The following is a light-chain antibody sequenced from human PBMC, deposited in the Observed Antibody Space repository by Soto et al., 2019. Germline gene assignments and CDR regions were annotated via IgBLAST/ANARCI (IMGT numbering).Light chain of an antibody. CDR1: SSDVGSYNL. V-gene: IGLV2-23*03. CDR2: EGT. Sequence: QSVLTQPASVSGSPGQSITISCTGTSSDVGSYNLVSWYQQHPGKAPKVMIYEGTKRPSGVSNRFSGSKSGNTASLTISGLQAEDEAYYHCCSYAGSSTVVFGTGTKVTVL. CDR3: CSYAGSSTVV. J-gene: IGLJ1*01.